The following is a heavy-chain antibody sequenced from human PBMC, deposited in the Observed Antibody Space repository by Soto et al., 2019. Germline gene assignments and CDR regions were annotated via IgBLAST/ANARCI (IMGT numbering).Heavy chain of an antibody. D-gene: IGHD5-12*01. V-gene: IGHV4-31*03. J-gene: IGHJ3*02. Sequence: QVQLQESGPGLVKPSQTLSLTCTVSGGSISSGGYYWSWIRQNLGKGLEWIGYIYYSGTTNYKPSLKSRLTMSVDTSKNPFSLKLNSMTAADTAVYYCARDGSATDAFDIWGQGTMVTVSS. CDR2: IYYSGTT. CDR3: ARDGSATDAFDI. CDR1: GGSISSGGYY.